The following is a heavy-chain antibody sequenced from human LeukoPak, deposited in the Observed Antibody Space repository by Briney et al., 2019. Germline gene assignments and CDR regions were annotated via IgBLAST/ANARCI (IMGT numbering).Heavy chain of an antibody. J-gene: IGHJ4*02. CDR1: GLTFSSYA. V-gene: IGHV3-23*01. CDR3: SVMHRYYDGSGYWVQ. CDR2: ISTNGGST. Sequence: PGGSLRLSCAASGLTFSSYAISWVRQAPGKGLEWVSGISTNGGSTSYADSVKGRFTISRDNPRNTQYMQMNSLRAEDTAVYYCSVMHRYYDGSGYWVQWGQGTLVTVSS. D-gene: IGHD3-22*01.